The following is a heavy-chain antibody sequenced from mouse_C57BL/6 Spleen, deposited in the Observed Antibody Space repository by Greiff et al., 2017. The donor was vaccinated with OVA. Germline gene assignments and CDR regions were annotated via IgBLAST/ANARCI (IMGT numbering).Heavy chain of an antibody. Sequence: VQLQQPGTELVKPGASVKLSCTASGYTFTSYWMHWVKQRPGQGLEWIGNINPSNGGTNYNEKFKSKATLTVDKSSSTAYMQLSSLTSEDSAVYYCAREGGYDYEFDYWGQGTTLTVSS. CDR2: INPSNGGT. V-gene: IGHV1-53*01. CDR1: GYTFTSYW. CDR3: AREGGYDYEFDY. D-gene: IGHD2-4*01. J-gene: IGHJ2*01.